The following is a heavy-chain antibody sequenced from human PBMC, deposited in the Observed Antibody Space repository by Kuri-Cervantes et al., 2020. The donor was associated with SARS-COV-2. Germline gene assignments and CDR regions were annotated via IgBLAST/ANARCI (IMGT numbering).Heavy chain of an antibody. Sequence: SETLSLTCTVSGGSISSYYWSWIRQPAGKGLEWIGRIYTSGGTNYNPSLKSRVTMSVDTSKNQFSLKLSSVTAADTAVYYCARARYSSSYLYNWFDPWGQGTLVTVSS. CDR2: IYTSGGT. CDR1: GGSISSYY. D-gene: IGHD6-13*01. CDR3: ARARYSSSYLYNWFDP. J-gene: IGHJ5*02. V-gene: IGHV4-4*07.